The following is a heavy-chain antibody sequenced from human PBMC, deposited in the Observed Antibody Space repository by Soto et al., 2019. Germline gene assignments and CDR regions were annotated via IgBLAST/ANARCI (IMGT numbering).Heavy chain of an antibody. J-gene: IGHJ5*02. Sequence: SVKVSCKASGWTFSSYAISWVGQAPGQGREWMGGIIPIFGTANYAQKFQGRVTITADESTSTAYMELSSLRSEDKAVYYCARVAAVAGTIRGPKLYWFDPWGQGTLVTVSS. D-gene: IGHD6-19*01. V-gene: IGHV1-69*13. CDR1: GWTFSSYA. CDR3: ARVAAVAGTIRGPKLYWFDP. CDR2: IIPIFGTA.